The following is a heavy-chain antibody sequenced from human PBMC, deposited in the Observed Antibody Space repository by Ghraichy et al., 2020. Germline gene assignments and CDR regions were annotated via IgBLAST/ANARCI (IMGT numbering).Heavy chain of an antibody. CDR3: AKDRGITAAGTFPS. J-gene: IGHJ5*02. CDR2: IYSGGDT. V-gene: IGHV3-53*01. CDR1: GFTVSRNH. Sequence: LSLTCAASGFTVSRNHMSWVRQAPGKGLEWVSLIYSGGDTYYADSVKGRFTISRDNSRNTLYLQMNSLRAEDTAVYYCAKDRGITAAGTFPSWGQGTLVTVSS. D-gene: IGHD6-13*01.